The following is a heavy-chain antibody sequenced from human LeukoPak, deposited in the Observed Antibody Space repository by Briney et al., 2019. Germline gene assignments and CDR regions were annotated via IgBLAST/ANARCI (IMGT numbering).Heavy chain of an antibody. CDR1: GYTFTNYH. CDR3: ARTTSFTASGYDY. J-gene: IGHJ4*02. V-gene: IGHV1-8*03. Sequence: ASVTVSCKASGYTFTNYHINWVRQATGPGLEWMGWMNPNNGDSGYAQKFQGRVTITRDTSISTSYMELRSLRSDDTAVYFCARTTSFTASGYDYWGQGTMVTVSS. CDR2: MNPNNGDS. D-gene: IGHD6-25*01.